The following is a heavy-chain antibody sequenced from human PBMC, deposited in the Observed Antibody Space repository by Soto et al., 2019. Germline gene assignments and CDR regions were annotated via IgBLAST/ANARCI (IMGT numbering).Heavy chain of an antibody. D-gene: IGHD3-10*01. Sequence: QVQLQQWGAGLLKPSETLSLTCAVYGGSFSGYYWSWIRQPPGKGLEWSGEINHSGSTNYNPSLKSRVTISVDTSKNQFSLKLSSVTAADTAVYYCARGRYGLLWFGDDWGQGTLVTVFS. CDR2: INHSGST. CDR3: ARGRYGLLWFGDD. CDR1: GGSFSGYY. V-gene: IGHV4-34*01. J-gene: IGHJ4*02.